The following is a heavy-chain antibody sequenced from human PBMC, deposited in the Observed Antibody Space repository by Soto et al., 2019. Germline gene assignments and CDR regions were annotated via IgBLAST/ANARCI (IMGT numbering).Heavy chain of an antibody. CDR1: GFTFSSYA. J-gene: IGHJ4*02. CDR3: VKARGFPYYYDSSGYYDY. D-gene: IGHD3-22*01. CDR2: ISSNGGST. V-gene: IGHV3-64D*06. Sequence: LRLSCSASGFTFSSYAMHWVRQAPGKGLEYVSAISSNGGSTYYADSVKGRFTISRDNSKNTLYLQMSSLRAEDTAVYYCVKARGFPYYYDSSGYYDYWGQGTLLTGSS.